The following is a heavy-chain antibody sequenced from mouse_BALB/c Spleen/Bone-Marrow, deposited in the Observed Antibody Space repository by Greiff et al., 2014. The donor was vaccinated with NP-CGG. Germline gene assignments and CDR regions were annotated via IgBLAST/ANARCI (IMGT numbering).Heavy chain of an antibody. CDR1: EYEFPSHD. CDR3: ARQGDYGSSWFAY. D-gene: IGHD1-1*01. CDR2: INSDGGST. Sequence: EVKLMESGGGLVQPGESLKLSCESNEYEFPSHDMSWVRKTPEKWLELVAAINSDGGSTFYPDTMERRFIISRDNTKKTLYLQMSSLRSEDTALYYCARQGDYGSSWFAYWGQGTLVTVSA. J-gene: IGHJ3*01. V-gene: IGHV5-2*01.